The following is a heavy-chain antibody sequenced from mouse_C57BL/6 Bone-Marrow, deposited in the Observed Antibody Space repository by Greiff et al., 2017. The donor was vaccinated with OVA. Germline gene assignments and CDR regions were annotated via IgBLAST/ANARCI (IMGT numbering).Heavy chain of an antibody. CDR2: ISYDGSN. J-gene: IGHJ3*01. Sequence: ESGPGLVKPSQSLSLTCSVTGYSITSGYYWNWIRQFPGNKLEWMGYISYDGSNNYNPSLKNRISITRDTSKNQFFLKLNSVTTEDTATYYCAREGHYYGSSPFAYWGQGTLVTVSA. CDR3: AREGHYYGSSPFAY. V-gene: IGHV3-6*01. CDR1: GYSITSGYY. D-gene: IGHD1-1*01.